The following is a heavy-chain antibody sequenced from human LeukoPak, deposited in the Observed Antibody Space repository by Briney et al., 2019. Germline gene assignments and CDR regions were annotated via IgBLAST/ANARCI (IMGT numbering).Heavy chain of an antibody. V-gene: IGHV3-74*01. CDR1: GFTFSCYW. Sequence: GGSLRLSCAASGFTFSCYWMQWVRQAPGKGLVWLSRIKGDGSGTNYADSVKGRFIISRDNAKNTLSLQMNSLRAEDTAVYYCVRPYDSSGYQWNDAFDIWGQGTMVTVSP. CDR2: IKGDGSGT. J-gene: IGHJ3*02. D-gene: IGHD3-22*01. CDR3: VRPYDSSGYQWNDAFDI.